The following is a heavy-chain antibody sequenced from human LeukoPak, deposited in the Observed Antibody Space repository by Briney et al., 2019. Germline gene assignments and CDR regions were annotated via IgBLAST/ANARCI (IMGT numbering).Heavy chain of an antibody. CDR2: INPNSGGT. CDR3: ARDRGYSYGTEYYFDY. CDR1: GHTFTVYY. J-gene: IGHJ4*02. Sequence: ASVKVSYKASGHTFTVYYMHWVRQAPGQGLEWMGWINPNSGGTNYAQKFQGRATMTRDTSISTAYMELSRLRSDDTAVYYCARDRGYSYGTEYYFDYWGQGTLVTVSS. D-gene: IGHD5-18*01. V-gene: IGHV1-2*02.